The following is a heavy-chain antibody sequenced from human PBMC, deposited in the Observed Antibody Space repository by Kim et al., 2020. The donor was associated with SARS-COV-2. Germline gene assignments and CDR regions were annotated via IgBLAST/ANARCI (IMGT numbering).Heavy chain of an antibody. CDR1: GGSFSGYY. Sequence: SETLSLTCAVYGGSFSGYYWSWIRQPPGKGLEWIGEINHSGSTNNNPSLKSRVTASVDTSKNQFSLKLTSVTAADTAVYYCARGILSYGDYSLYYYYGMDVWGQGTTVTVSS. CDR3: ARGILSYGDYSLYYYYGMDV. D-gene: IGHD4-17*01. V-gene: IGHV4-34*01. CDR2: INHSGST. J-gene: IGHJ6*01.